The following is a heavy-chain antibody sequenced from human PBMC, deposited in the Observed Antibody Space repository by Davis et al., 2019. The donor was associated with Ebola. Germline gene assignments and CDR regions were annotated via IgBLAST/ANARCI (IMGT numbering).Heavy chain of an antibody. J-gene: IGHJ3*02. CDR3: ARRVASRPMYAFDI. V-gene: IGHV4-59*01. CDR2: VYYTGNT. Sequence: PSETLSLTCTVSGGSISSYYWSWIRQPPGRGLEWIGYVYYTGNTKNNPSLASRVTISVDTSKNQFSLDLRSVTAADTAIYYCARRVASRPMYAFDIWAQGTMVTVSS. CDR1: GGSISSYY. D-gene: IGHD2-15*01.